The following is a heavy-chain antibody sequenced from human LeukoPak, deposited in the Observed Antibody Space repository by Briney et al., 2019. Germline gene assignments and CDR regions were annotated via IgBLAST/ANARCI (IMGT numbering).Heavy chain of an antibody. J-gene: IGHJ5*02. V-gene: IGHV1-18*01. CDR1: GYTFTSYG. CDR3: ARDRPLLPPGTAAFLKDSNWFDP. Sequence: ASVKVSCKASGYTFTSYGISWVRQAPGQGLEWMGWISAYNGNTNYAQKLQGRVTMTTDTSTSTAYMELRSLRSDDTAVYYCARDRPLLPPGTAAFLKDSNWFDPWGQGTLVTVSS. D-gene: IGHD1/OR15-1a*01. CDR2: ISAYNGNT.